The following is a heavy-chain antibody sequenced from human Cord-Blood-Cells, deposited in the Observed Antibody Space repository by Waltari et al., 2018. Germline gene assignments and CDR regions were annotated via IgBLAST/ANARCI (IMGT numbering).Heavy chain of an antibody. CDR2: INPNSGGT. J-gene: IGHJ6*02. V-gene: IGHV1-2*02. CDR3: ARDVKRGYYYYGMDV. CDR1: GYTFTGYY. Sequence: QVQLVQSGAEVKKPGASVKVSCKASGYTFTGYYMHWVRQAPGQGLEWMGWINPNSGGTNYAQKFQGRVTMTRDTSISTAYMELSRLRSDDTAVYYCARDVKRGYYYYGMDVWGQGTTVTVSS. D-gene: IGHD3-10*01.